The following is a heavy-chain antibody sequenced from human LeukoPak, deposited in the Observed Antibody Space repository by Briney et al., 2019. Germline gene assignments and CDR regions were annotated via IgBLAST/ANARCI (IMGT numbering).Heavy chain of an antibody. J-gene: IGHJ3*02. CDR2: IYYSGST. V-gene: IGHV4-30-4*08. D-gene: IGHD2-2*01. Sequence: SQTLSLTCTISGGSICSGDYYWSWIRQPPGKGLEWIGHIYYSGSTYYNPSLKSRVTISVDTSKNQFSLKLSSVTAADTAVYYCVGVRGRGGVVPAALDAFDIWGQGTMVTVSS. CDR3: VGVRGRGGVVPAALDAFDI. CDR1: GGSICSGDYY.